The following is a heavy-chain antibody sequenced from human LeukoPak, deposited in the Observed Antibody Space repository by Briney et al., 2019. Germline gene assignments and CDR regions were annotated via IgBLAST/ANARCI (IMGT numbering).Heavy chain of an antibody. V-gene: IGHV4-39*07. CDR1: GGSISSSSYY. D-gene: IGHD6-19*01. CDR3: AREVGIAVAGDFDY. CDR2: IYYSGST. Sequence: SETLSLTCTVSGGSISSSSYYWGWIRQPPGKGLEWIGSIYYSGSTYYNPSLKSRVTISVDTSKNQFSLKLSSVTAADTAVYYCAREVGIAVAGDFDYWGQGTLVTVSS. J-gene: IGHJ4*02.